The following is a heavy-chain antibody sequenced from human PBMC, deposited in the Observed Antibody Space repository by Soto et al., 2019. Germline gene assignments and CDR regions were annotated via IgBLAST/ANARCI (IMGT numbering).Heavy chain of an antibody. D-gene: IGHD3-22*01. CDR1: GGSISSGGYY. CDR2: IYYRGST. CDR3: ARASYDSSTYYLDY. V-gene: IGHV4-30-4*08. Sequence: PSETLSLTCTVSGGSISSGGYYWSWIRQHPGKGLEWIGYIYYRGSTFYKPSLKSRVTISVDTSNNQFTLKLSTVTAADTAVYYCARASYDSSTYYLDYWGQGTLVTVS. J-gene: IGHJ4*02.